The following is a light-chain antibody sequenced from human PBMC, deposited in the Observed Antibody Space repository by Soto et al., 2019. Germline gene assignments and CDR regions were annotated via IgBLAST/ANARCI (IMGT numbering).Light chain of an antibody. V-gene: IGKV3-20*01. CDR3: QQYARSPWT. CDR2: GSS. CDR1: QTVSSGY. J-gene: IGKJ1*01. Sequence: EVVLTQSPGTLSLSPGEAATLSCRASQTVSSGYLAWYQQRSGQAPRLLIYGSSSRASDVPDRFSGSGSGTEFTLTISSLEPEDFAVYFYQQYARSPWTFGQGTKLEIK.